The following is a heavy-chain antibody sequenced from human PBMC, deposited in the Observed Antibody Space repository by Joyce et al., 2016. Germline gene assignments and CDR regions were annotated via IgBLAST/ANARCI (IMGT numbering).Heavy chain of an antibody. CDR2: FMAVFNSV. Sequence: QVHLVQSGPEVKKPGSSVKVSCKASGITFNTHAITWVRQDPGQGLEWMGGFMAVFNSVKYAQKFQGRGTITADDSTSRAYIELSSLTSEDTAVYYCARPSLGGSDSYFDYWGQGTLVTVSS. CDR1: GITFNTHA. J-gene: IGHJ4*02. CDR3: ARPSLGGSDSYFDY. D-gene: IGHD5-12*01. V-gene: IGHV1-69*01.